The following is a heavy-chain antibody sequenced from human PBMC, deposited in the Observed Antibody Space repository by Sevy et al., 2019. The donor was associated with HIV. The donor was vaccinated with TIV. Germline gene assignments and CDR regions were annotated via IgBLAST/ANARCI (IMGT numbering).Heavy chain of an antibody. CDR2: IKQDGSEK. J-gene: IGHJ3*02. D-gene: IGHD3-22*01. CDR3: ARDWGDYYDSSGYTGAFDI. V-gene: IGHV3-7*01. CDR1: GFTFSSYW. Sequence: GGSLRLSCAASGFTFSSYWMSWVRQAPGKGLEWVANIKQDGSEKYYVDSVKGRFTISRDNAKNSLYLQMNSLRAEDTAVYYCARDWGDYYDSSGYTGAFDIWGQRTMVTDSS.